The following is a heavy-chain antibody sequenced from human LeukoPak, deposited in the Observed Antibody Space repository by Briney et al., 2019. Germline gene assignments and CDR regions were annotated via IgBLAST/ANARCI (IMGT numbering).Heavy chain of an antibody. J-gene: IGHJ4*02. CDR3: AREGPGSGSYYFDY. Sequence: GGSLRLSCAASGFTFSNAWMSWVRQAPGKGLEWVAFISYDGSNKYYADSVKGRFTISRDNSKNTLYLQMNSLRAEDTAVYYCAREGPGSGSYYFDYWGQGTLVTVSS. D-gene: IGHD6-19*01. CDR2: ISYDGSNK. CDR1: GFTFSNAW. V-gene: IGHV3-30-3*01.